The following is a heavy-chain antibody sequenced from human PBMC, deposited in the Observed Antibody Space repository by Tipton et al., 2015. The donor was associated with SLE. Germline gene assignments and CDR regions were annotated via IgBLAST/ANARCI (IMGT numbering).Heavy chain of an antibody. CDR1: GFRFRYYG. D-gene: IGHD5-12*01. CDR2: IYYDGINK. V-gene: IGHV3-33*03. Sequence: SLRLSCATYGFRFRYYGMHWVRQAPGKGLEWVALIYYDGINKYYAESVTGRFTISRDNSNNMLYLQMNSLRAEDTALYFCARALTATRDHDALDIWGQGTMVTVYS. J-gene: IGHJ3*02. CDR3: ARALTATRDHDALDI.